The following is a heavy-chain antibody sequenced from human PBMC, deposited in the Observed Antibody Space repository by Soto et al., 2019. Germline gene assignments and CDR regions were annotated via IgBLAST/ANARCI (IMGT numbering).Heavy chain of an antibody. CDR3: ASGNTAMVTRFRYYYYYMDV. Sequence: SETLSLTCTVSGGSISSYYWSWIRQPPGKGLEWIGYIYYSGSTNYNPSLKSRVTISVDTSKNQFSLKLSSVTAADTAVYYYASGNTAMVTRFRYYYYYMDVWGKGTTVTVSS. J-gene: IGHJ6*03. D-gene: IGHD5-18*01. CDR1: GGSISSYY. CDR2: IYYSGST. V-gene: IGHV4-59*08.